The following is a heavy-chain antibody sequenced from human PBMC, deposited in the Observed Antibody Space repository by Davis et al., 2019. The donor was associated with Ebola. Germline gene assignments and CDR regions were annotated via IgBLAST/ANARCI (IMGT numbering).Heavy chain of an antibody. Sequence: MPGGSLRLSCAVYGGSFSGYYWSWIRQPPGKGLEWIGYIYYSGSTNYNPSLKSRVTISVDTSKNQFSLKLSSVTAADTAVYYCARGSRGSGWSIWGQGTLVTVSS. CDR2: IYYSGST. CDR3: ARGSRGSGWSI. D-gene: IGHD6-19*01. J-gene: IGHJ4*02. V-gene: IGHV4-59*08. CDR1: GGSFSGYY.